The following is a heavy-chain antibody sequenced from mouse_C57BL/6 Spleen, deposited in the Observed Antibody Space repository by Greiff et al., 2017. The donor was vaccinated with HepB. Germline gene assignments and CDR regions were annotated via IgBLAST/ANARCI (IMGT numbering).Heavy chain of an antibody. CDR2: IYPGNSDT. V-gene: IGHV1-5*01. CDR1: GYTFTSYW. Sequence: EVQLVESGTVLARPGASVKMSCKTSGYTFTSYWMHWVKQRPGQGLEWIGAIYPGNSDTSYNEKFKGKAKLTAVTSASTAYMKLSSLTTDDSAVYYCTADYNLAMDDWGQGTSVTVSS. D-gene: IGHD2-4*01. J-gene: IGHJ4*01. CDR3: TADYNLAMDD.